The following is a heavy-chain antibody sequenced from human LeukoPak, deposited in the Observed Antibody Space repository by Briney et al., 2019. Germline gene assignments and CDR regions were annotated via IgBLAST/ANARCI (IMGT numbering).Heavy chain of an antibody. J-gene: IGHJ4*02. D-gene: IGHD3-16*02. CDR3: ARYVWGSYPTFEDY. CDR2: IYYSGST. V-gene: IGHV4-59*01. CDR1: GGSISSYY. Sequence: SETLSLTCTVSGGSISSYYWSWIRQPPGKGLGWIGYIYYSGSTNYNPSLKSRVTISVDTSKKQFSLKLSSVIAADTAVYYCARYVWGSYPTFEDYWGQGTLVTVSS.